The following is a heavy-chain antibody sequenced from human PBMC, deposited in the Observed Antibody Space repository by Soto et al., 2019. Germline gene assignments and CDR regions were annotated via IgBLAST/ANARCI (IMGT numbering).Heavy chain of an antibody. Sequence: SETLSLTCTVSGGSISSGGYYWTWIRQHPGKGLEWIGYIYYSGSTYYNPSLKSRVTISVDTSKNQFSLKLSSVTAADTAVYYCARGRGVIVIGGHYMDVWGKGTTVTVSS. CDR1: GGSISSGGYY. J-gene: IGHJ6*03. V-gene: IGHV4-31*03. D-gene: IGHD3-16*02. CDR2: IYYSGST. CDR3: ARGRGVIVIGGHYMDV.